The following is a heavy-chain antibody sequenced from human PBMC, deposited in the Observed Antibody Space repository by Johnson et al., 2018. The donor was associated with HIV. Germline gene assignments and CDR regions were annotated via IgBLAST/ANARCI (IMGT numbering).Heavy chain of an antibody. CDR1: GFTFSSYV. Sequence: QVQLVESGGGVVQPGRSLRLSCAASGFTFSSYVMHWVRQAPGKGLEWVALISYDGSNKYYADSVKGRFTISRDKSKNTMYLQMNSLRAEDTAVYFCARGWVGSTVTTSAGAFDIWGQGTMVTVSS. CDR2: ISYDGSNK. J-gene: IGHJ3*02. V-gene: IGHV3-30*04. D-gene: IGHD4-17*01. CDR3: ARGWVGSTVTTSAGAFDI.